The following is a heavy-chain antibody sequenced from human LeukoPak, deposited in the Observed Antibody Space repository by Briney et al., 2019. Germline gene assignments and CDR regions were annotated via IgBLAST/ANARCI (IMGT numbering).Heavy chain of an antibody. CDR2: IYPGDSDT. D-gene: IGHD5-12*01. Sequence: GESLKISCKVSGYRFTNYWIGWVRQMPGKGLEWMGNIYPGDSDTRYSPSFQGQVTISADKSISTAYLQWSSLKASDTAMYYCAIPLNGWLYFDYWGQGTLVTVSS. J-gene: IGHJ4*02. V-gene: IGHV5-51*01. CDR1: GYRFTNYW. CDR3: AIPLNGWLYFDY.